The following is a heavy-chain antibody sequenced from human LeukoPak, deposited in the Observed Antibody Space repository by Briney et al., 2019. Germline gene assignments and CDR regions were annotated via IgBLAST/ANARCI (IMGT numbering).Heavy chain of an antibody. CDR1: EFTFINYW. D-gene: IGHD3-9*01. CDR2: INTDGSST. V-gene: IGHV3-74*01. CDR3: ARRRSYYDILTGYSYFDY. J-gene: IGHJ4*02. Sequence: GGSLRLSCATSEFTFINYWMHWVRQAPGKGLVWVSRINTDGSSTSYADSVKGRFTISRDNAKNTLYLQMNSLRAEDTAVYYCARRRSYYDILTGYSYFDYWGQGTLVTVSS.